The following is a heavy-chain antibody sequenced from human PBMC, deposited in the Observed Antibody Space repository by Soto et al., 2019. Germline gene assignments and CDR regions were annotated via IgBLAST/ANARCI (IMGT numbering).Heavy chain of an antibody. V-gene: IGHV4-59*01. J-gene: IGHJ4*02. CDR2: IYYSGST. CDR3: AAHSSGYSPNFDY. D-gene: IGHD3-22*01. Sequence: SETLSLTCTVSGGSISSYYWSWIRQPPGKGLEWIGYIYYSGSTNYNPSLKSRVTISVDTSKNQFSLKLSSVTAADTAVYYCAAHSSGYSPNFDYWGQGTLVTSPQ. CDR1: GGSISSYY.